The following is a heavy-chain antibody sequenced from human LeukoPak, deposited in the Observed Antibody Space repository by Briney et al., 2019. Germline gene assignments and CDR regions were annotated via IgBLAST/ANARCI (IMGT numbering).Heavy chain of an antibody. J-gene: IGHJ5*02. CDR3: SRDRYCVGTSCYGSWFDP. V-gene: IGHV3-7*05. D-gene: IGHD2-2*01. CDR1: GFTFSGYW. Sequence: GGSLRLSCVGSGFTFSGYWMSWVRQAPGKGLEWVANIKQDGSEKQYADSVKGRFTISRDNAKNSLYLQMNRLTAEDRAVYYCSRDRYCVGTSCYGSWFDPWGQGTRVTVSS. CDR2: IKQDGSEK.